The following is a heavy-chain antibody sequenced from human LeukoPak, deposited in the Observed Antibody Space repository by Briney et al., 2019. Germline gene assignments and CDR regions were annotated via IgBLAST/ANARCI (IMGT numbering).Heavy chain of an antibody. D-gene: IGHD2-2*01. CDR1: GCTFDDYA. CDR2: ISWNSGSI. J-gene: IGHJ5*02. V-gene: IGHV3-9*01. CDR3: AKGRDKYQLLSKNWFDP. Sequence: PGRSPRLSCAASGCTFDDYAMHWVRQAPGKGLEWVSGISWNSGSIGYADSVKGRFTISRDNAKNSLYLQMNSLRAEDTALYYCAKGRDKYQLLSKNWFDPWGQGTLVTVSS.